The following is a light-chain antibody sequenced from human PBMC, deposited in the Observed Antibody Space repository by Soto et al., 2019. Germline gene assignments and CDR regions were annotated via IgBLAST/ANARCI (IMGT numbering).Light chain of an antibody. J-gene: IGKJ5*01. CDR2: DAS. CDR1: QSVSSY. V-gene: IGKV3-11*01. Sequence: EIVFTQSPATPSLSPGERAPLSCRASQSVSSYLAWYQQKPGQAPRLLIYDASNRATGIPARFSGSGSGTDFTLTISSLEPEDFAVYYCQQRMNRITFGQGTRLEIK. CDR3: QQRMNRIT.